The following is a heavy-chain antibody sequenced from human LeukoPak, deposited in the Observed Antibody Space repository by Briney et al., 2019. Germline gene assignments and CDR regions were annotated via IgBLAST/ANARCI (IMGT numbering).Heavy chain of an antibody. J-gene: IGHJ4*02. CDR1: GSGYSISGGYY. D-gene: IGHD3-22*01. CDR3: AGQFDSGGSYFY. V-gene: IGHV4-38-2*02. Sequence: TSETLSLTCTVSGSGYSISGGYYWGWIRQPPGKGLEWIGSIYHSGSTYYNPSLKSRLTISVDTSKNQFSLKLNSVTAADTAVYYCAGQFDSGGSYFYWGQGTLVTDSS. CDR2: IYHSGST.